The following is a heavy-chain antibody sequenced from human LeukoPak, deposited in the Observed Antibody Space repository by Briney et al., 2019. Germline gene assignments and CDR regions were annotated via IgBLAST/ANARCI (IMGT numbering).Heavy chain of an antibody. CDR2: INPNSGGS. CDR3: ARAPDCSGGTCYVNY. D-gene: IGHD2-15*01. J-gene: IGHJ4*02. V-gene: IGHV1-2*02. CDR1: GYTFTSYG. Sequence: ASVKVSCKASGYTFTSYGISWVRQAPGQGLEWMGWINPNSGGSKYAQKFLGRVTMTRDTSINTAYMELSGLRSDDTAVYYCARAPDCSGGTCYVNYWGQGTLVTVSS.